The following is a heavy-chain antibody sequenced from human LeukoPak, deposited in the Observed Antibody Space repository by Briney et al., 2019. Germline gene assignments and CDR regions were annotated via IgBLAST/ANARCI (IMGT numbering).Heavy chain of an antibody. CDR1: GGSLSSNSYY. Sequence: SETLSLTCTVSGGSLSSNSYYWGWIRQAPGKGLEWIGSMYYSGSTYYNQSLKSRVTISVDTSKNHFSLKLTSVTAADTAVYYCARHYYDSSGYYPWYFDYWGQGTLVTVYS. CDR3: ARHYYDSSGYYPWYFDY. CDR2: MYYSGST. J-gene: IGHJ4*02. D-gene: IGHD3-22*01. V-gene: IGHV4-39*01.